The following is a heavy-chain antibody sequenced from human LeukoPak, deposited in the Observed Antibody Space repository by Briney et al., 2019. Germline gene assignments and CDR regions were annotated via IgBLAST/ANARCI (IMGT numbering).Heavy chain of an antibody. V-gene: IGHV4-59*08. CDR3: ARPKWELDDAFDI. J-gene: IGHJ3*02. Sequence: PSETLSLTCTVSGGSLSSYYWSWIRQPPGKGLEWIGYIYYSGSTNYNPSLKSRVTISVDTSKNQFSLKLSSVTAADTAVYYCARPKWELDDAFDIWGQGTMVTVSS. CDR2: IYYSGST. CDR1: GGSLSSYY. D-gene: IGHD1-26*01.